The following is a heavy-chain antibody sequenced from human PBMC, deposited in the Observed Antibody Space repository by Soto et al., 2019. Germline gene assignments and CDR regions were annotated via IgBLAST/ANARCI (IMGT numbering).Heavy chain of an antibody. J-gene: IGHJ3*02. D-gene: IGHD3-3*01. CDR3: ARHKSIGYDFWSGPGAFDI. CDR1: GYSFTSYW. V-gene: IGHV5-10-1*01. Sequence: GESLKISCKGSGYSFTSYWISWVRQMPGKGLEWMGRIDPSDSYTNYSPSFQGHVTISADKSISTAYLQWSSLKASDTAMYYCARHKSIGYDFWSGPGAFDIWGQGTMVTVSS. CDR2: IDPSDSYT.